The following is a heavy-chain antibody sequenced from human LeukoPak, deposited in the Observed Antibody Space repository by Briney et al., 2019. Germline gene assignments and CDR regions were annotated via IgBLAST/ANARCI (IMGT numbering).Heavy chain of an antibody. D-gene: IGHD3-9*01. V-gene: IGHV4-39*01. CDR2: IYYSGST. CDR3: MIQFDIRRYFAE. Sequence: PSEPLSLTCTVSGGSISSSRYYWGWIRQPPGKGLEWIGSIYYSGSTYYNPSLKSRVTISGDTSKTQSSLKLSSVTGAVTAVYSGMIQFDIRRYFAEWSQATLLTVSS. CDR1: GGSISSSRYY. J-gene: IGHJ4*02.